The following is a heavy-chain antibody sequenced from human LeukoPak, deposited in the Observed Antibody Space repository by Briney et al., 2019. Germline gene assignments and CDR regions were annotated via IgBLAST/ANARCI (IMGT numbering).Heavy chain of an antibody. J-gene: IGHJ5*02. CDR2: IKQDGSEK. CDR1: GFTFSSYW. V-gene: IGHV3-7*01. Sequence: PGGSLRLSCAASGFTFSSYWMSWVRQAPGKGLEWVANIKQDGSEKYYVDSVKGRFTISRDNDKNSLYLQMNSLRAEDTAVYYCARDLERYYYGSGGFDPWGQGTLVTVSS. CDR3: ARDLERYYYGSGGFDP. D-gene: IGHD3-10*01.